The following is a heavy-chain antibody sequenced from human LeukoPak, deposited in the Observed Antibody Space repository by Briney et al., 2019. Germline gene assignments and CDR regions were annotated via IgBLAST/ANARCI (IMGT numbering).Heavy chain of an antibody. CDR2: ISQSGNT. Sequence: PSETLSLTCSVSGYSISSGYEWGWIRQPPGKRLEWIGSISQSGNTYDNLSLKSRVTMSVDTSKNQFSLKLSSVTAADTAVYYCARYCSGGSCENWFDPWGQGTLVTVSS. CDR1: GYSISSGYE. V-gene: IGHV4-38-2*02. D-gene: IGHD2-15*01. J-gene: IGHJ5*02. CDR3: ARYCSGGSCENWFDP.